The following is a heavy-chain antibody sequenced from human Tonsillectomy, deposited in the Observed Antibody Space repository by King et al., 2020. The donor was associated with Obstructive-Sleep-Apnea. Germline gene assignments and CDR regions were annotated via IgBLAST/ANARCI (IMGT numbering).Heavy chain of an antibody. CDR2: INHSGST. Sequence: VQLQQWGAGLLKPSETLSLTCAVYGGSFSGYYWSWIRQPPGKGLEWIGEINHSGSTNYNPSLKSRVTISVDTSKNQFSLKLSSVTAADTAVYYCASVHLGGMDVWGQGTTVTVSS. J-gene: IGHJ6*02. CDR3: ASVHLGGMDV. V-gene: IGHV4-34*01. D-gene: IGHD7-27*01. CDR1: GGSFSGYY.